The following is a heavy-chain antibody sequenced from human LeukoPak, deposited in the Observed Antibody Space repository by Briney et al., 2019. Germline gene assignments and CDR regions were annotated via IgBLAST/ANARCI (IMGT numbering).Heavy chain of an antibody. CDR2: INWNGGST. CDR3: ARVRGAMDAFDI. CDR1: GFTFDDYA. V-gene: IGHV3-20*04. D-gene: IGHD3-10*01. Sequence: RPGGSLRLSCAASGFTFDDYAMHWVRQAPGKGLEWVSGINWNGGSTGYADSVKGRFTISRDNAKNSLYLQMNSLRAEDTALYYCARVRGAMDAFDIWGQGTMVTVSS. J-gene: IGHJ3*02.